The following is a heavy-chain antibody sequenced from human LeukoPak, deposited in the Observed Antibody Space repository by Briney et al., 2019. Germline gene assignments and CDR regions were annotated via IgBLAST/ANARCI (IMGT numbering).Heavy chain of an antibody. V-gene: IGHV3-48*03. CDR2: ISSSGSTI. Sequence: GGSLRLSFAASGFTFSSYEMNWVRQAPGKGLEWVSYISSSGSTIYYADSVKGRFTISRDNAKNSLYLQMNSLRAEDTAVYYCARDAGCSGGSYYSRNAFDIWGQGTMVTVSS. CDR1: GFTFSSYE. CDR3: ARDAGCSGGSYYSRNAFDI. J-gene: IGHJ3*02. D-gene: IGHD2-15*01.